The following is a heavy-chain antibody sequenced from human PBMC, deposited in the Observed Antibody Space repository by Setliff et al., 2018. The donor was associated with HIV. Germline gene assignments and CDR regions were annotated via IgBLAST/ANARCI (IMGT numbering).Heavy chain of an antibody. D-gene: IGHD3-9*01. CDR2: IYPGDSDT. Sequence: RGESLKISCKASGYRFTSYWIAWVRQMPGKGLEWMGIIYPGDSDTRYSPSFQGQVTISVDKSISTAYLQWNSLKASDTAIYYCARALDFLTEQLNWFFPLWGRGTLVTVS. CDR3: ARALDFLTEQLNWFFPL. CDR1: GYRFTSYW. J-gene: IGHJ2*01. V-gene: IGHV5-51*01.